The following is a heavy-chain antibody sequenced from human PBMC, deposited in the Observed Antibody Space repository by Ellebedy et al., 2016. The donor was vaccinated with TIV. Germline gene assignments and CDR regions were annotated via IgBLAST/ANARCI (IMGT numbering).Heavy chain of an antibody. J-gene: IGHJ4*02. CDR2: IVNSGRDT. Sequence: GGSLRLSXAASGFPFNTAGMTWVRQAPGKGLEWVATIVNSGRDTYYADPLKGRFTVSRDNTRNSVYLQMDSLTVEDTGVYYCARDGREWSRDLWGQGTLVTVSS. CDR1: GFPFNTAG. D-gene: IGHD2-8*01. CDR3: ARDGREWSRDL. V-gene: IGHV3-21*06.